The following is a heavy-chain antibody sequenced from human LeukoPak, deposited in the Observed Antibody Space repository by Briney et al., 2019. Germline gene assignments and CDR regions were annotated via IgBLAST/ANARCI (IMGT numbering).Heavy chain of an antibody. J-gene: IGHJ4*02. Sequence: GGSLRLSCAASGFTFRNYVIHWVRQAPGKRLEWVAVTSSDLNVKLYADSVEGRFTISRDDSRSTLYLQMNSLRPEDTAIYYCAREGYYGSGSPPSLYFDYWGQGTLVTVSS. D-gene: IGHD3-10*01. CDR2: TSSDLNVK. V-gene: IGHV3-30-3*01. CDR3: AREGYYGSGSPPSLYFDY. CDR1: GFTFRNYV.